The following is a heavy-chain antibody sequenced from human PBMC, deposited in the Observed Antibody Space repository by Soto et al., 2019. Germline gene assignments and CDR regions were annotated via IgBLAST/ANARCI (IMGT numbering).Heavy chain of an antibody. J-gene: IGHJ5*02. Sequence: SVKVSCKASGGTFSSYAVSWVRQAPGQGLELMGGIIPIFGTANYAQKFQGRVTITADESTSTAYMELSSLRSEDTAVYYCARRVNGRAWFDPWGQGTLVTVSS. CDR3: ARRVNGRAWFDP. CDR2: IIPIFGTA. V-gene: IGHV1-69*13. D-gene: IGHD2-8*01. CDR1: GGTFSSYA.